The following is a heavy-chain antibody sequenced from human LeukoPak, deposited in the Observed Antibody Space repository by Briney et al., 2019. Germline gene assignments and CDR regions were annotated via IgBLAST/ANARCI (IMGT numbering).Heavy chain of an antibody. V-gene: IGHV3-23*01. CDR2: ISGSGGST. J-gene: IGHJ4*02. Sequence: GGSLRLSCAASGFTFSSYAMSWVRQAPGKGLEWVSAISGSGGSTYYADSVKGRFTISRDNSKNTLYLQMDSLRSDDTAVYYCAKEEGWGVNVFDYWGQGTLVAVSS. CDR1: GFTFSSYA. CDR3: AKEEGWGVNVFDY. D-gene: IGHD3-10*01.